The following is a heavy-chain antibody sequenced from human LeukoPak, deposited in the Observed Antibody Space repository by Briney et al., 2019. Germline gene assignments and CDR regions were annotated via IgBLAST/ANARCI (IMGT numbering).Heavy chain of an antibody. D-gene: IGHD5-24*01. CDR2: IYPDDSDT. CDR1: GYSFPNYW. CDR3: ERHSATRGSGYNGVGY. J-gene: IGHJ4*02. V-gene: IGHV5-51*01. Sequence: GESLKISCQGSGYSFPNYWIGWVRQMPGKGLEWMGIIYPDDSDTRYSPSFQGQVTISVDKSISTAYLQWSSLKASDTAMYYCERHSATRGSGYNGVGYWGQGTLVTVSS.